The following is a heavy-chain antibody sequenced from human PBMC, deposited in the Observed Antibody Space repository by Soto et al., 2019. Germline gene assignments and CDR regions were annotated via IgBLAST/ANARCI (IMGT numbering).Heavy chain of an antibody. D-gene: IGHD1-1*01. CDR1: GYTFTSYG. CDR3: ARDEGPGYWYFDL. Sequence: QVQLVQSGAEVKKPGASVKVSCKASGYTFTSYGISWVRQAPGQGLEWMGWINPNSGGTNYAQKFQGRVTMTRDTSISTAYMELSRLRSDDTAVYYCARDEGPGYWYFDLWGRGTLVTVSS. V-gene: IGHV1-2*02. J-gene: IGHJ2*01. CDR2: INPNSGGT.